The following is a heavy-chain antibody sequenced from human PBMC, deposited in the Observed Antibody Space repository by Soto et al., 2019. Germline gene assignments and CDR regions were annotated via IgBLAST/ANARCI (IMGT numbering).Heavy chain of an antibody. Sequence: PSETLSLNCTVSGVSISNSSYYWGWIRRPPGKGLEWIGTIYYSGITYYNPSLKSRVTISVDTSKNQFSLKLTSVTAADTAVYYCARHGSNWGQGTLVTVSS. CDR3: ARHGSN. V-gene: IGHV4-39*01. CDR2: IYYSGIT. CDR1: GVSISNSSYY. J-gene: IGHJ4*02.